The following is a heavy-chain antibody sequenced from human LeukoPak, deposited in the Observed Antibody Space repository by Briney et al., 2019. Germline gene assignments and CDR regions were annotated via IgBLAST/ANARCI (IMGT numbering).Heavy chain of an antibody. CDR1: GYTFTSYD. J-gene: IGHJ4*02. D-gene: IGHD3-10*01. Sequence: WASVKVSCKASGYTFTSYDINWVRQATGQGLEWMGWMNPNSGNTGYAKKFQGRVTITRNTSISTAYMELNSLRAEDTAVYYCARGDRHKVWVGESKVKKTGFDYWGQGTLVTVSS. CDR2: MNPNSGNT. CDR3: ARGDRHKVWVGESKVKKTGFDY. V-gene: IGHV1-8*03.